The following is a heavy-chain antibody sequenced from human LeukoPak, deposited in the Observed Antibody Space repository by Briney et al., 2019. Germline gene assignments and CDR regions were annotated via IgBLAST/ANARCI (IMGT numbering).Heavy chain of an antibody. CDR2: ISSSSSYI. CDR3: ARDQAVEQWLMFFDY. J-gene: IGHJ4*02. CDR1: GFTFSSYS. V-gene: IGHV3-21*01. D-gene: IGHD6-19*01. Sequence: PGGSLRLSCATSGFTFSSYSMSWVRQAPGKGLEWVSSISSSSSYIYYADSVKGRFTISRDNAKNSLYLQMNSLRAEDTAVYYCARDQAVEQWLMFFDYWGQGTLVTVSS.